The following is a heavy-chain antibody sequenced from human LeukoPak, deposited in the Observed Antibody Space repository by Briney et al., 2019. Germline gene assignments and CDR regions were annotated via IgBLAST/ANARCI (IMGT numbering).Heavy chain of an antibody. CDR3: ARKRDPYYYYMDV. CDR1: GFSFSSYS. J-gene: IGHJ6*03. V-gene: IGHV3-21*01. Sequence: PGGSLRLSCAASGFSFSSYSMNWVRQAPGKGLEWVSSISSSSSYIYYADSVKGRFTISRDNAKNSLYLQMNSLRAEDTAVYYCARKRDPYYYYMDVWGKGTTVTISS. CDR2: ISSSSSYI.